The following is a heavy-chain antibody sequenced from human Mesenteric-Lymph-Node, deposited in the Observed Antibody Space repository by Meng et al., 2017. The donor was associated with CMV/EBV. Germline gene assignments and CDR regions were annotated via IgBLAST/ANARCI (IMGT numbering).Heavy chain of an antibody. CDR1: GATFSRYA. CDR2: IIPVLGTP. J-gene: IGHJ4*02. D-gene: IGHD3-10*01. CDR3: AREPASFGSATYYLDS. Sequence: SGATFSRYAISWVRQAPGQGLEWMGGIIPVLGTPNYAQKFQGRVTIRADESASTVFMELSSLRSDDTAVYYCAREPASFGSATYYLDSWGQGTLVTVSS. V-gene: IGHV1-69*01.